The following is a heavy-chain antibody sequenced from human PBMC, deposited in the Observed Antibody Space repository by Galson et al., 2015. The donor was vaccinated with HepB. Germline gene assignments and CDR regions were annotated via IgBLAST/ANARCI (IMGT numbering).Heavy chain of an antibody. V-gene: IGHV3-23*01. D-gene: IGHD4-17*01. CDR3: ARQAYAPFFED. Sequence: SLRLSCAASGFSFSSYAMAWVRQAPGKGLEWVSTLSDNSGEIHFADSVKGRFTISRDNSKNTLYLQMNSLRAEDTAVYFCARQAYAPFFEDWGQGTLVTVTS. CDR1: GFSFSSYA. CDR2: LSDNSGEI. J-gene: IGHJ4*02.